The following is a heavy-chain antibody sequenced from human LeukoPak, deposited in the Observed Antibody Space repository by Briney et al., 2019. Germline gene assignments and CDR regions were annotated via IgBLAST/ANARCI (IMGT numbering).Heavy chain of an antibody. Sequence: SETLSLTCTVSGDSISTGGYFWSWIRQPAGKGLEWIGRIYAGGKTNYNPSLRSRVTISVDTSRNQFSLKLNSVTAADTAVYYCARMDYYGSGTYHSWFDPWGQGTLVTASS. CDR2: IYAGGKT. J-gene: IGHJ5*02. D-gene: IGHD3-10*01. CDR1: GDSISTGGYF. V-gene: IGHV4-61*02. CDR3: ARMDYYGSGTYHSWFDP.